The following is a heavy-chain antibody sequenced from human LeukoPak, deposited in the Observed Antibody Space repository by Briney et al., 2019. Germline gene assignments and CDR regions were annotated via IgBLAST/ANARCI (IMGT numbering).Heavy chain of an antibody. CDR3: ARGGRITIFGVVKDLNWLDP. CDR2: ILASGSPT. Sequence: PGGSLRLSCAASGFNFNSYTMNWVRQAPGKGLQWVANILASGSPTYYADSVKGRFTISRDNSKNTLYLQMNSLRAEDTAVYYCARGGRITIFGVVKDLNWLDPWGQGTLVTVSS. CDR1: GFNFNSYT. J-gene: IGHJ5*02. V-gene: IGHV3-23*05. D-gene: IGHD3-3*01.